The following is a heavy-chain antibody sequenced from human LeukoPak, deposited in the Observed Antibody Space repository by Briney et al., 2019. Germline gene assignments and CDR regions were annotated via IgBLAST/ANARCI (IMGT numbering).Heavy chain of an antibody. Sequence: ASVKVSCKASGYTFTGYYMHWVRQAPGQGLEWMGWINPNSGGTNYAQKFQGRVTMTRDTSISTAYMELSRLRSDDTAVYYCARALRVGATDAFDIWGQGTMVTVSS. CDR3: ARALRVGATDAFDI. J-gene: IGHJ3*02. CDR2: INPNSGGT. CDR1: GYTFTGYY. V-gene: IGHV1-2*02. D-gene: IGHD1-26*01.